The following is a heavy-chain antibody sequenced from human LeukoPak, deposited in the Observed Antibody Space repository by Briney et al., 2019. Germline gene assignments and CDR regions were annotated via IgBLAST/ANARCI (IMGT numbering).Heavy chain of an antibody. CDR3: ARDRSSGWYYFDY. CDR2: IYSGGST. J-gene: IGHJ4*02. V-gene: IGHV3-66*01. CDR1: GFTVSSNY. D-gene: IGHD6-19*01. Sequence: PGGSLRLSCAAPGFTVSSNYMSWVRQAPGKGLEWVSVIYSGGSTYYADSVKGRFTISRDNSKNTLYLQMNSLRAEDTAVYYCARDRSSGWYYFDYWGQGTLVTVSS.